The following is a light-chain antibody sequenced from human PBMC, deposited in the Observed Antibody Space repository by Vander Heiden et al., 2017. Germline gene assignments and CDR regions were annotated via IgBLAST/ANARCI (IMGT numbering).Light chain of an antibody. J-gene: IGKJ1*01. CDR2: AAS. CDR3: QESYSTHWT. CDR1: QSISSN. Sequence: DIQMTQSPSSLSASVVDRVTITCRASQSISSNLNWYQKKLGKAPKLLIYAASSLQSGVPSRFSGSGSGTDFTLTISSLQPEDFAAYYCQESYSTHWTFGQGTKVEIK. V-gene: IGKV1-39*01.